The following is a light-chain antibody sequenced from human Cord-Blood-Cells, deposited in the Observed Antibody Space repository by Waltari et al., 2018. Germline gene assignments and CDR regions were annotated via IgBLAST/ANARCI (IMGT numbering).Light chain of an antibody. CDR3: QQSYSTPYT. CDR1: QSISSY. Sequence: DIQMTQSPSSPTASVGDRVPTTCRASQSISSYLNWYQQKPGKAPKLLIYAASSLQSGVPSRFSGSGSGTDFTLTISSLQPEDFATYYCQQSYSTPYTFGQGTKLEIK. J-gene: IGKJ2*01. CDR2: AAS. V-gene: IGKV1-39*01.